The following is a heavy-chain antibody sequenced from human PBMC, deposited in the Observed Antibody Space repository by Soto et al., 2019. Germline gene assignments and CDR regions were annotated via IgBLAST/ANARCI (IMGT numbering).Heavy chain of an antibody. J-gene: IGHJ4*02. V-gene: IGHV1-8*01. D-gene: IGHD6-13*01. CDR2: MNPNSGNT. CDR1: GYTFTRYD. CDR3: ARLFRGGYSSSWYRDDDY. Sequence: GASVKVSCKDSGYTFTRYDINWVRQATGQGLEWMGWMNPNSGNTGYAQKFQGRVTMTRNTSISTAYMELSSLRSEDTAVYYCARLFRGGYSSSWYRDDDYWGQGTLVTVSS.